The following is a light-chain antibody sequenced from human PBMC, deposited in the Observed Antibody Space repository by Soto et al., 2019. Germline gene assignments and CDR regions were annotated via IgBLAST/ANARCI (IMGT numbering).Light chain of an antibody. CDR2: EVN. Sequence: ALTQPPSASGSPGQSVTISCTGTSSDVGGYNYVSWYQQHPGKAPKLMIFEVNKRPSGVPDRFSGSKSGNTASLTVSGLQAEDEADYYCGSYTGGNTYVFGAGTKVTVL. CDR3: GSYTGGNTYV. J-gene: IGLJ1*01. CDR1: SSDVGGYNY. V-gene: IGLV2-8*01.